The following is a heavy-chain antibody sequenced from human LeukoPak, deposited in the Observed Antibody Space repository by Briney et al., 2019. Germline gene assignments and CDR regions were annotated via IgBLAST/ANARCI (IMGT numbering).Heavy chain of an antibody. Sequence: GGSLRLSCAASGFSVSRNYLSWVRQAPGKGLEWVSVIYGGATTDYADSVKGRCTISTDSSKNTLYLQMNSLRDAETSVYYCARGAPTDSGSYPYGMDVWGQGATVTVSS. CDR3: ARGAPTDSGSYPYGMDV. V-gene: IGHV3-66*01. CDR1: GFSVSRNY. D-gene: IGHD3-10*01. CDR2: IYGGATT. J-gene: IGHJ6*02.